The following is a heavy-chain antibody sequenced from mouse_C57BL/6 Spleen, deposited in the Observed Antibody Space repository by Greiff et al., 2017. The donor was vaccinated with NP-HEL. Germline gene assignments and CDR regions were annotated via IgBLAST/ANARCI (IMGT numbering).Heavy chain of an antibody. J-gene: IGHJ4*01. CDR1: GYTFTDYY. Sequence: EVKLQQSGPELVKPGASVKISCKASGYTFTDYYMNWVKQSHGKSLEWIGDINPNNGGTSYNQKFKGKATLTVDKSSSTAYMELRSLTSEDSAVYYCARRIYAMDYWGQGTSVTVSS. V-gene: IGHV1-26*01. CDR3: ARRIYAMDY. CDR2: INPNNGGT.